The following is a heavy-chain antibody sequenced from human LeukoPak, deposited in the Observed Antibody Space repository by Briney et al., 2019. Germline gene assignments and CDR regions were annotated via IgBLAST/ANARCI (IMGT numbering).Heavy chain of an antibody. J-gene: IGHJ4*02. CDR1: GGSFSGYS. Sequence: SETLSLTCAVYGGSFSGYSWSWIRQPPGKGLEWIGEINHSGSTNYKPSLKSRVMISVDTSKDQISLKLRSVTAADTAIYYCARVSSRRLPPTYSYDRRNYFDYWGQGTLVTVSS. V-gene: IGHV4-34*01. D-gene: IGHD3-22*01. CDR3: ARVSSRRLPPTYSYDRRNYFDY. CDR2: INHSGST.